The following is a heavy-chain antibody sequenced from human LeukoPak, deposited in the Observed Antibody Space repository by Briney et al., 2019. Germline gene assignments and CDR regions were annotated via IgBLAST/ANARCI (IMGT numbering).Heavy chain of an antibody. J-gene: IGHJ6*03. CDR1: GGSISSYY. V-gene: IGHV4-59*01. Sequence: PSETLSLTCTVSGGSISSYYWSWIRQPPGKGLEWIGYIYYSGSTNYNPSLKSRVTISVDTSKNQSSLKLSSVTAADTAVYYCARVGAVAGPNYYYYYMDVWGKGTTVTVSS. D-gene: IGHD6-19*01. CDR3: ARVGAVAGPNYYYYYMDV. CDR2: IYYSGST.